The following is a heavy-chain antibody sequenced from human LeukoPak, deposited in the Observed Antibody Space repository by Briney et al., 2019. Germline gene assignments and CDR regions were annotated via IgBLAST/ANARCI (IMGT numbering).Heavy chain of an antibody. J-gene: IGHJ4*02. CDR1: GFTFDDYA. V-gene: IGHV3-9*01. CDR3: ASAAYGC. CDR2: ISWNSGSI. D-gene: IGHD2-2*01. Sequence: GGSLRLSCAASGFTFDDYAMHWVRQAPGKGLEWVSGISWNSGSIGYADSVKGRFTVSRDNAKNSLYLQMNSLRAEDTALYYCASAAYGCWGQGTLVTVSS.